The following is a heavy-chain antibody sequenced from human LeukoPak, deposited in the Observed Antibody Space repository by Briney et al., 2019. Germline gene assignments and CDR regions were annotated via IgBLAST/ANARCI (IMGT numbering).Heavy chain of an antibody. V-gene: IGHV3-48*03. CDR3: AKSAVYGGNTGFDY. CDR1: GFTFSSYE. CDR2: ISSSGSTI. J-gene: IGHJ4*02. Sequence: GGSLRLSCAASGFTFSSYEMNWVRQAPGKGLEWVSYISSSGSTIYYADSVKGRFTISRDNAKNSLYLQMNSLRAEDTAVYYCAKSAVYGGNTGFDYWGQGTLVTVSS. D-gene: IGHD4-23*01.